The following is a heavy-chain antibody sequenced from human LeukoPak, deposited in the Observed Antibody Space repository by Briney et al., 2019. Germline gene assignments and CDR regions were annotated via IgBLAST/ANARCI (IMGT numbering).Heavy chain of an antibody. CDR3: ARGVVAATFYYYMDV. D-gene: IGHD2-15*01. CDR1: GYTFTTYY. Sequence: ASAKVSCKPSGYTFTTYYIQWVRQAPGQGLEWMGWINPSSGGTNYAQKFQGRVTMTRDTSISTAYMELSSLRSDDTAVYYCARGVVAATFYYYMDVWGKGTTVTVSS. V-gene: IGHV1-2*02. J-gene: IGHJ6*03. CDR2: INPSSGGT.